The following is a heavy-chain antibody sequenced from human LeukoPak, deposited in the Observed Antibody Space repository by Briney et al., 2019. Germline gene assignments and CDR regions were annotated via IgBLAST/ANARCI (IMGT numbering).Heavy chain of an antibody. CDR2: IYSGGPT. Sequence: GGSLRLSCAASGFTVSLYYMTWVRQAPGKGLEWVSVIYSGGPTYYADSVKGRFTISRDNSKNTLYLQMNSLRAEDTAVYYCARGAGYNYPYYFDYWGQETLVTVSS. CDR3: ARGAGYNYPYYFDY. J-gene: IGHJ4*02. D-gene: IGHD5-24*01. CDR1: GFTVSLYY. V-gene: IGHV3-53*01.